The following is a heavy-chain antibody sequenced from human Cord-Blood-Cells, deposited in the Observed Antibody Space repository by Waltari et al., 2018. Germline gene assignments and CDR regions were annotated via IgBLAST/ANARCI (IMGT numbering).Heavy chain of an antibody. J-gene: IGHJ3*02. CDR2: IKQDGSEK. CDR3: ARAPILAARYAFDI. Sequence: EVQLVESGGALVQPGWSLRLSSAASGFTFSSCWLRCVRQAPGKGLEWVANIKQDGSEKYYVDSVKGRFTISRDDAKNSLYLQMNSLRAEDTAVYYWARAPILAARYAFDIWGQGTMVTVSS. V-gene: IGHV3-7*01. D-gene: IGHD6-6*01. CDR1: GFTFSSCW.